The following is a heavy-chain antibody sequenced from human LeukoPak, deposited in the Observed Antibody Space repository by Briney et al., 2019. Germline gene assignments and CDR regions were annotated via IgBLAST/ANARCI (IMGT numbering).Heavy chain of an antibody. J-gene: IGHJ1*01. CDR3: AREGFGDFDSQH. Sequence: SETLSLTCTVSGGSVSSGSYYWSWIRQPPGKGLEWIGYIYYNGSTNYNPSLKSRVTMSVDTSKNQFSLKLTSVTAADTAIYYCAREGFGDFDSQHWGQGTLVTVSS. CDR1: GGSVSSGSYY. CDR2: IYYNGST. V-gene: IGHV4-61*01. D-gene: IGHD2-21*02.